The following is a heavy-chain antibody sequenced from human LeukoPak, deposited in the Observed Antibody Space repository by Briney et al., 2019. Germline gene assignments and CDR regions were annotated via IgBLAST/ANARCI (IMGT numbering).Heavy chain of an antibody. CDR1: GFTFDDYG. CDR2: ISSSGSTI. CDR3: ARSVAGNHVNY. V-gene: IGHV3-11*04. D-gene: IGHD6-19*01. Sequence: PGGSLRLSCAASGFTFDDYGMSWVRQAPGKGLEWVSYISSSGSTIYYADSVKGRFTIPRDNAKNSLYLQMNSLRAEDTAVYYCARSVAGNHVNYWGQGTLVTVSS. J-gene: IGHJ4*02.